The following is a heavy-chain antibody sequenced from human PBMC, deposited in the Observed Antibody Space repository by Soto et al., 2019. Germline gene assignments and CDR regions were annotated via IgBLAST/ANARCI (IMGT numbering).Heavy chain of an antibody. CDR2: ISSGSSDT. J-gene: IGHJ4*02. V-gene: IGHV3-21*01. Sequence: GGSLRLSCAASGFTFNTYAMNWVRQVPGKGLEWVASISSGSSDTWYADSVKGRFIISRDNAQNSLFLQMNTLRPEDTAMYYCARVAYWGPGTQVTVSS. CDR3: ARVAY. CDR1: GFTFNTYA.